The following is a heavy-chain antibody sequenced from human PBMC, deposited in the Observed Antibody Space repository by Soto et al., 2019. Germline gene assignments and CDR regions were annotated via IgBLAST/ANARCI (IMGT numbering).Heavy chain of an antibody. CDR2: INHSGST. CDR1: GGSFSGYY. D-gene: IGHD4-4*01. Sequence: SETLSLTCAVYGGSFSGYYWSWIRQPPGKGLEWIGEINHSGSTNYNPSLKSRVTISVDTSKNQFSLKLSSVTAADTAVYYCARAGAYSNYVAYWGQGTLVTVSS. CDR3: ARAGAYSNYVAY. V-gene: IGHV4-34*01. J-gene: IGHJ4*02.